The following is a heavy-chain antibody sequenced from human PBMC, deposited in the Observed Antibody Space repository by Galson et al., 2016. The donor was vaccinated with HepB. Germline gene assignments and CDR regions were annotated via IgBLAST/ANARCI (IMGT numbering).Heavy chain of an antibody. V-gene: IGHV1-69*13. Sequence: SVKVSCKASGNTFSSYAISWVRQAPGQGLEWMGGIIPIFGTANYAQKFQGRVTLTADESTSTAYMDVTSLRSDDTAVFYCARDRRKNGLDIWGQGTIVTVSS. D-gene: IGHD5-24*01. J-gene: IGHJ3*02. CDR3: ARDRRKNGLDI. CDR1: GNTFSSYA. CDR2: IIPIFGTA.